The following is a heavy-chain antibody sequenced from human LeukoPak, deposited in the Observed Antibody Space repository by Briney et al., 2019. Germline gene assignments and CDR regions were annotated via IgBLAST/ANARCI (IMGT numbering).Heavy chain of an antibody. D-gene: IGHD2-21*01. CDR1: GYTFTTYG. CDR2: ISTYNGNT. CDR3: ARGRGEPTSTRMDV. V-gene: IGHV1-18*01. J-gene: IGHJ6*02. Sequence: VASVKVSCKASGYTFTTYGISWVRQAPGQGLEWVGWISTYNGNTNYAQKLQGRVTMTTDTPTSTAYMELRSLRSDDTAAYYCARGRGEPTSTRMDVWGQGTTVTVSS.